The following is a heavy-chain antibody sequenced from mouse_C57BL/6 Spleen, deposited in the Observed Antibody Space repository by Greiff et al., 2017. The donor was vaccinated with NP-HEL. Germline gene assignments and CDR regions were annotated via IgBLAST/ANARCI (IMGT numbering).Heavy chain of an antibody. D-gene: IGHD4-1*01. V-gene: IGHV5-9*01. CDR1: GFTFSSYT. J-gene: IGHJ1*03. CDR2: ISGGGGNT. CDR3: ARRAGTYFDV. Sequence: EVQLVESGGGLVKPGGSLKLSCAASGFTFSSYTMSWVRQTPEKRLEWVATISGGGGNTYYPDSVKGRFTISRDNAKNTLYLQMSSLRSEDTALYYCARRAGTYFDVWGTGTTVTVSS.